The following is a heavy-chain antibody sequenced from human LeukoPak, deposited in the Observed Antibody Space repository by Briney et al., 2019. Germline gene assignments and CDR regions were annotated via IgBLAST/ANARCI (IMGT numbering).Heavy chain of an antibody. J-gene: IGHJ4*02. D-gene: IGHD5-12*01. Sequence: GGSLRLSCAASGFTFSSYGMHWVRQAPGKGLEWVAVIWYDGSNKYYADSVKGRFTISRDNSKNTLYLQMNSLRAEDTAVYYCAKVRQGYSGYPYFDYWGQGTLVTVSS. V-gene: IGHV3-33*06. CDR1: GFTFSSYG. CDR2: IWYDGSNK. CDR3: AKVRQGYSGYPYFDY.